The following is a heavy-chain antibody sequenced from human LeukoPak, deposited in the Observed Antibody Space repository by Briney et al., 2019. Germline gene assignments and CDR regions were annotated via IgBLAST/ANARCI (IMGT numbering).Heavy chain of an antibody. V-gene: IGHV3-23*01. J-gene: IGHJ4*02. D-gene: IGHD4-17*01. CDR3: ARDRYGDYSFDY. Sequence: PGGCLRLSCAASRFTFSNYAMSWVRQAPGKGLEWVSSISGSGDNTHYADSVKGRFTISRDNSKNMMYLQMNSLRADDTALYYCARDRYGDYSFDYWGQGVLVTVSS. CDR1: RFTFSNYA. CDR2: ISGSGDNT.